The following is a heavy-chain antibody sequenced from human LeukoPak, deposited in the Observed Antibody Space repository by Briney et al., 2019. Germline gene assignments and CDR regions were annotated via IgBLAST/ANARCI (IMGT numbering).Heavy chain of an antibody. J-gene: IGHJ3*02. D-gene: IGHD2-15*01. Sequence: GGSLRLSCAASGFTFDDYAMHWVRQALGKGLEWVSLISGDGGSTYYADSVKGRFTISRDNSKNSLYLQMNSLRTEDTALYYCANAVVATRADAFDIWGQGTMVTVSS. CDR1: GFTFDDYA. CDR3: ANAVVATRADAFDI. V-gene: IGHV3-43*02. CDR2: ISGDGGST.